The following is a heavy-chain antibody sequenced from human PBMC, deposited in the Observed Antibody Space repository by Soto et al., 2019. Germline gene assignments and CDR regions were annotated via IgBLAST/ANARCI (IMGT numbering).Heavy chain of an antibody. CDR3: ARGFSAGKGSPQDL. J-gene: IGHJ4*02. Sequence: GGSLILSCISSGFTFRTYTMNWVRQAPGKGLEWVSGIRGFSPYTFYAESVKGRFTISRDNSKNTLYLQMSSLRAEDTAVYYCARGFSAGKGSPQDLWGQGSLVAVS. CDR2: IRGFSPYT. V-gene: IGHV3-21*04. D-gene: IGHD6-13*01. CDR1: GFTFRTYT.